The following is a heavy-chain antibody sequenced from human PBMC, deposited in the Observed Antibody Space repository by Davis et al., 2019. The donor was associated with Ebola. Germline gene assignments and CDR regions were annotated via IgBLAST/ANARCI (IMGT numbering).Heavy chain of an antibody. CDR2: IDWDDDK. CDR1: GFSLSNARMG. CDR3: ARIRVRHDYYYYGMDV. J-gene: IGHJ6*02. V-gene: IGHV2-70*11. Sequence: SGPTLVKPTETLTLTCTVSGFSLSNARMGVSWIRQPPGKALEWLARIDWDDDKYYSTSLKTRLTISKDTSKNQVVLTMTNMDPVDTATYYCARIRVRHDYYYYGMDVWGQGTTVTVSS.